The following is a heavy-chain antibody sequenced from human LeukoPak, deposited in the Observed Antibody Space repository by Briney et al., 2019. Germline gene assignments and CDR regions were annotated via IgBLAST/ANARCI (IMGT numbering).Heavy chain of an antibody. CDR3: ASPPYYYFWSGYSGLPYYMDV. Sequence: GGSLRLSCAASGFTFSSYEMNWVRQAPGKGLEWVSHISSSGSTIWYADSVKGRFTISRDNAKNSLYLQMNSLRAEDTAVYYCASPPYYYFWSGYSGLPYYMDVWGKGTTVTVSS. D-gene: IGHD3-3*01. V-gene: IGHV3-48*03. CDR1: GFTFSSYE. CDR2: ISSSGSTI. J-gene: IGHJ6*03.